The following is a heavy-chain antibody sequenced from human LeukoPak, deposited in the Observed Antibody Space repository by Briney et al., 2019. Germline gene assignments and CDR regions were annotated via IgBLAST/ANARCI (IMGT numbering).Heavy chain of an antibody. CDR3: AKSPRPPYYMDV. Sequence: PGGSLRLSCAASGFTFDDYGMSWVRQAPGKGLEWVSGISDSGGNTYYADSVKGRFTISRDNSKNTLYLQMNSLRAEDTAVYYCAKSPRPPYYMDVWGKGTTVTVSS. J-gene: IGHJ6*03. CDR2: ISDSGGNT. CDR1: GFTFDDYG. D-gene: IGHD6-6*01. V-gene: IGHV3-23*01.